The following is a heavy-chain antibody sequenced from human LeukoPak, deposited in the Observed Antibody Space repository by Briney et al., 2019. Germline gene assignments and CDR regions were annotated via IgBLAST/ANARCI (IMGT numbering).Heavy chain of an antibody. Sequence: GGSLRLSCAASGFTFSNYAMSWVRQAPGKGLEWVSAISGSGGSTYYADSVKGRFTISRDNSKNTLYLQMNSLRAEDTAVYYCAKSLWFATSREFDPWGQGTLVTVSS. J-gene: IGHJ5*02. CDR2: ISGSGGST. V-gene: IGHV3-23*01. CDR1: GFTFSNYA. CDR3: AKSLWFATSREFDP. D-gene: IGHD3-10*01.